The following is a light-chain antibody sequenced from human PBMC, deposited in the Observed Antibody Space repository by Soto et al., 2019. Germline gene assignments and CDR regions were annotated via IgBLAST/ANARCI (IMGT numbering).Light chain of an antibody. Sequence: EIVLTQSPATLSLSPGERATLSCRARRSVRSYLARYQQKPGQAPRLLIYDASNRAAGIPARFSGSGSETDFTLTISNLEPEDFAVYYCQQRYAWPPITFGQGTRLEIK. V-gene: IGKV3-11*01. CDR1: RSVRSY. CDR2: DAS. CDR3: QQRYAWPPIT. J-gene: IGKJ5*01.